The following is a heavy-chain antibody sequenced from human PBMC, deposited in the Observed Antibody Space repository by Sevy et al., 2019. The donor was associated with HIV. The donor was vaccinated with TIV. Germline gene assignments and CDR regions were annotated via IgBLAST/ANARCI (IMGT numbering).Heavy chain of an antibody. V-gene: IGHV3-53*01. CDR2: IYAGGST. D-gene: IGHD3-22*01. Sequence: GGSLRLSCAASGFTVSSNYMSWVRQAPGKGLEWVSVIYAGGSTYYADSVKGRFNISRDNSKNTLYLQMNSPGAEDTAVYYCATHASDYDSTGYLERDAFDIWGQGTMVTVSS. CDR1: GFTVSSNY. CDR3: ATHASDYDSTGYLERDAFDI. J-gene: IGHJ3*02.